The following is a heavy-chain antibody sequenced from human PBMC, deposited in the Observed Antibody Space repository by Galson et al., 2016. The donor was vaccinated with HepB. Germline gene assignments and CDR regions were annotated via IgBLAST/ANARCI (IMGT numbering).Heavy chain of an antibody. J-gene: IGHJ4*02. CDR3: AKNLDSGWHFPFDY. CDR2: IYSGGAT. Sequence: SLRLSCAGSGFNVRSNYMNWVRQAPGKGLEWVSVIYSGGATSYADSVKGRFTMSRDTSNNTVFLHMNSLRTEDTAVYYCAKNLDSGWHFPFDYWGQGILVTASS. V-gene: IGHV3-53*01. CDR1: GFNVRSNY. D-gene: IGHD3-22*01.